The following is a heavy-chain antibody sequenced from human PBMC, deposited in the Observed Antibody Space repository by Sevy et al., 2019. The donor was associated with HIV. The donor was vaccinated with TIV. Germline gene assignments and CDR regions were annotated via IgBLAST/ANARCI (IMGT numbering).Heavy chain of an antibody. D-gene: IGHD1-20*01. CDR1: GFTFSSYA. V-gene: IGHV3-23*01. J-gene: IGHJ6*03. Sequence: GESLKISCAASGFTFSSYAMSWVRQAPGNGLEWVSAISGSGGSTYYADSVKGRFTISRDNSKNTLYLQMNSLRAEDTAVYYCAKDGYKPSVGDENYYYYYMDVWGKGTTVTVSS. CDR3: AKDGYKPSVGDENYYYYYMDV. CDR2: ISGSGGST.